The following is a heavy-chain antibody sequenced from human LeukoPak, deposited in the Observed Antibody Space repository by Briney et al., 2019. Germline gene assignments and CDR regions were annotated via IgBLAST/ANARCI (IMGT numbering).Heavy chain of an antibody. CDR2: ISSSSSYI. CDR3: ARDSSYFAFDI. CDR1: GFTFSSYA. Sequence: GGSLRLSCAASGFTFSSYAMSWVRQAPGKGLEWVSSISSSSSYIYYADSVKGRFTISRDNAKNSLYLQMNSLRAEDTAVYYCARDSSYFAFDIWGQGTMVTVSS. J-gene: IGHJ3*02. D-gene: IGHD5-12*01. V-gene: IGHV3-21*01.